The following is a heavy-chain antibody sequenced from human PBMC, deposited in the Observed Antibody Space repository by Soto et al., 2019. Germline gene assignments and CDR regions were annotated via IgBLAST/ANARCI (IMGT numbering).Heavy chain of an antibody. CDR3: ARGTYSIPNWFDP. CDR1: GGTFSSYA. D-gene: IGHD6-13*01. Sequence: SVKVSCKASGGTFSSYAISWVRQAPGQGLEWMGGIIPIFGTANYAQKFQGRVTITADESTSTAYMELSSLRSEDTAVYYCARGTYSIPNWFDPWGQGTLVTVSS. J-gene: IGHJ5*02. V-gene: IGHV1-69*13. CDR2: IIPIFGTA.